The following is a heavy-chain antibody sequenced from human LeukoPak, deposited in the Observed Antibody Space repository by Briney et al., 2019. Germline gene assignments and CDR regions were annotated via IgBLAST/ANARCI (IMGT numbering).Heavy chain of an antibody. Sequence: SETLSLTCAVYGGSFSGYYWSWIRQPPGKGLEWIGEINHSGSTNYNPSLKSRVTISVDTSKKQFSLKLSSVTAADTAVYYCAGGEYSSSWTSMDVWGQGTTVTVSS. J-gene: IGHJ6*02. CDR1: GGSFSGYY. CDR3: AGGEYSSSWTSMDV. D-gene: IGHD6-13*01. CDR2: INHSGST. V-gene: IGHV4-34*01.